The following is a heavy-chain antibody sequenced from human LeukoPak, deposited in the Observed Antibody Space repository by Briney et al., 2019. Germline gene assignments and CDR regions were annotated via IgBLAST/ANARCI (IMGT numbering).Heavy chain of an antibody. V-gene: IGHV4-34*01. CDR1: GGSFSGYY. J-gene: IGHJ3*02. CDR2: INHSGST. D-gene: IGHD3-10*01. Sequence: SETLSLTCAVYGGSFSGYYWSWIRQPPGKGLEWIGEINHSGSTNYNPSLKSRVTISVDTSKNQFSLKLSSVTAADTAVYYCAGGPVLLLWYGELLARSNAFDIWGQGTMVTVSS. CDR3: AGGPVLLLWYGELLARSNAFDI.